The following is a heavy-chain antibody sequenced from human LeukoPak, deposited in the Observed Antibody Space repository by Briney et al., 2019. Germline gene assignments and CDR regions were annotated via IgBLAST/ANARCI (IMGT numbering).Heavy chain of an antibody. D-gene: IGHD6-19*01. CDR1: GFTFTTYA. CDR2: ISGGGDKA. J-gene: IGHJ3*01. CDR3: AKDLALAGTGGGFDV. Sequence: GGSLRPSCAASGFTFTTYAINWVRQAPGKGLEWVSGISGGGDKAFYADSVNGRFTISRDNSKNTVSLQMSSLRAEDTALYYCAKDLALAGTGGGFDVWGQGTRVAVSS. V-gene: IGHV3-23*01.